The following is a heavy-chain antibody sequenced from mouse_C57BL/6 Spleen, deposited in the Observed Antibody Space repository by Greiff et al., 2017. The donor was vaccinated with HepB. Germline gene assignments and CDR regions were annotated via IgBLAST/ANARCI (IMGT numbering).Heavy chain of an antibody. J-gene: IGHJ3*01. Sequence: QVQLQQPGAELVKPGASVKLSCKASGYTFTSYWMQWVKQRPGQGLEWIGEIDPSDSYTNYNQKFKGKATLTVDTSSSTAYMQLSSLTSEDSAVYYCAVYSNLFAYWGQGTLVTVSA. CDR3: AVYSNLFAY. V-gene: IGHV1-50*01. CDR1: GYTFTSYW. D-gene: IGHD2-5*01. CDR2: IDPSDSYT.